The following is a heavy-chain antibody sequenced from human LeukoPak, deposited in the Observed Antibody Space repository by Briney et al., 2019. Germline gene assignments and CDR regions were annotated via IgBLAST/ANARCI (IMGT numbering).Heavy chain of an antibody. Sequence: PSETLSLTCTVSGGSISSYYWSWIRQPPGKGLEWIGYIYYSGSTNYNPSLKSRVTISVDTSKNQFSLKLSSVTAADTAVYYCATTRKLRNLNYYYYYMDVWGKGTTVTVSS. CDR1: GGSISSYY. CDR3: ATTRKLRNLNYYYYYMDV. D-gene: IGHD1-14*01. J-gene: IGHJ6*03. CDR2: IYYSGST. V-gene: IGHV4-59*01.